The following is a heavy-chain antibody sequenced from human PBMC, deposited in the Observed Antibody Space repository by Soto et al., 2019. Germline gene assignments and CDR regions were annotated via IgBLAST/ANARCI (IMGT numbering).Heavy chain of an antibody. D-gene: IGHD6-19*01. J-gene: IGHJ4*02. Sequence: PGGSLRLSCAASGFTFSSYAMHWVRQAPGKGLEWVAVISYDGSNKYYADSVKGRFTISRDNSKNTLYLQMNSLRAEDTAVYYCARVLKLGIAVAGTRNSPDYWGQGTLVTVSS. V-gene: IGHV3-30-3*01. CDR3: ARVLKLGIAVAGTRNSPDY. CDR2: ISYDGSNK. CDR1: GFTFSSYA.